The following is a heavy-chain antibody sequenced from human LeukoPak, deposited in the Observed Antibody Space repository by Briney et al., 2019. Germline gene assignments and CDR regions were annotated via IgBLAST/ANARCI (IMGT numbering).Heavy chain of an antibody. CDR1: GFTFSSYS. Sequence: GGSLRLSCAASGFTFSSYSMNWVRQAPGKGLEWVSSISSSSSYIYYADSVKGRFTISRDNAKNSLYLQMNSLRAEDTAVYYCLPMITFGGVIVNWGQGTQVTVSS. J-gene: IGHJ4*02. V-gene: IGHV3-21*01. CDR2: ISSSSSYI. D-gene: IGHD3-16*02. CDR3: LPMITFGGVIVN.